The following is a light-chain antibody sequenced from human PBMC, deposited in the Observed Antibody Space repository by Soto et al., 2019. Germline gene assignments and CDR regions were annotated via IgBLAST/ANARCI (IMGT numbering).Light chain of an antibody. CDR3: LQYNDWPPKQYT. CDR2: GAS. CDR1: QSVSSD. V-gene: IGKV3-15*01. Sequence: EIVMTQSPATLSVSPGERVSLSCRASQSVSSDLAWYQHKPGQAPRLLMYGASTRATTTPARFSGSGSGTEFSLSISSLQSEDFAVYYCLQYNDWPPKQYTFGQGTKLEIK. J-gene: IGKJ2*01.